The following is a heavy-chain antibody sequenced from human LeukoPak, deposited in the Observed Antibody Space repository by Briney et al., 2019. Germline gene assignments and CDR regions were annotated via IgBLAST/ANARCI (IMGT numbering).Heavy chain of an antibody. CDR1: GFTFSSYW. J-gene: IGHJ6*03. CDR3: ARGDPDYGGNSRGLGYYYYYMDV. Sequence: SGGSLRLSCAASGFTFSSYWMSWVRQAPGKGLEWVANIKQDGSEKYYVDSVKGRFTISRDNAKNSLYLQMNSLRSEDTAVYYCARGDPDYGGNSRGLGYYYYYMDVWGKGTTVTVSS. V-gene: IGHV3-7*03. CDR2: IKQDGSEK. D-gene: IGHD4-23*01.